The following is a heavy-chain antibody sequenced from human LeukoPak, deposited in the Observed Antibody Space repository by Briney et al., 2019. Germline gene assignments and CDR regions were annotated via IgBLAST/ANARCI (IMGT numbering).Heavy chain of an antibody. Sequence: GGSLRLSCAASGFTFSSYAMHWVRQAPGKGLEWVAVISYDGSNKYYADSVKGRFTISRDNSKNTLYLQMNSLRAEDTAVYYCARQRLLEWLLDYWGQGTLVTVSS. CDR2: ISYDGSNK. CDR1: GFTFSSYA. V-gene: IGHV3-30-3*01. J-gene: IGHJ4*02. D-gene: IGHD3-3*01. CDR3: ARQRLLEWLLDY.